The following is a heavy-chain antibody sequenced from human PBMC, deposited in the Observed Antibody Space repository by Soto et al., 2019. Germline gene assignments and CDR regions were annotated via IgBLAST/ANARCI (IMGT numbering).Heavy chain of an antibody. CDR1: GFTFSSYS. D-gene: IGHD2-15*01. CDR2: ISSSSSYI. J-gene: IGHJ3*02. CDR3: ASELRMAAFDI. Sequence: GGSLRLSCAASGFTFSSYSMNWVRQAPGKGLEWVSSISSSSSYIYYADSVKGRFTISRDNAKNSLYLQMNSLRAEDTAVYYCASELRMAAFDIWGQGTMVTVSS. V-gene: IGHV3-21*01.